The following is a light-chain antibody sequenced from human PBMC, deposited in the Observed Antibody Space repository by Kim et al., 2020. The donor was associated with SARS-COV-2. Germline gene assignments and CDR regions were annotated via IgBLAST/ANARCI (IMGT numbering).Light chain of an antibody. CDR1: SSNIGTNY. V-gene: IGLV1-47*01. CDR3: ATWDDSLSGPV. Sequence: QPVLTQPPSASGTPGQRVTISCSGSSSNIGTNYVYWYLQLPGSAPKLLIFANNHRPSGVPDRFSGSKSGTSASLAISGLRSEDEADYYCATWDDSLSGPVFGGGTQLTVL. J-gene: IGLJ3*02. CDR2: ANN.